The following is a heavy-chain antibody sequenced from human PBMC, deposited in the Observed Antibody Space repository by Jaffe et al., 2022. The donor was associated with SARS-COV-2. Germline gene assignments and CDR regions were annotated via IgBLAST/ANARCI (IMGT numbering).Heavy chain of an antibody. Sequence: EVQLVESGGGLVQPGRSLRLSCEASGFTFEHYAMHWVRQTSGKGLEWVSGISWNSDTVGYADSVKGRFTISRDNARKFLYLQMNSLRDEDTALYFCAKAGGPGSYYYNCLESWGQGTLVTVSS. CDR1: GFTFEHYA. CDR2: ISWNSDTV. V-gene: IGHV3-9*01. CDR3: AKAGGPGSYYYNCLES. D-gene: IGHD3-10*01. J-gene: IGHJ5*02.